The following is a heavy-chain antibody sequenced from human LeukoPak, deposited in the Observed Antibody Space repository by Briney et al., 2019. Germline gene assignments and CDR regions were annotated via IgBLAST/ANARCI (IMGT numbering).Heavy chain of an antibody. Sequence: SVRLSCKASGGTFSSYAISWVRQAPGQGLEWMGRIIPILGIANYAQKFQGRVTITADKSTSTAYMELSSLRSEDTAVYYCAREAVDTDQVGWYFDLWGSGTLDTVSS. V-gene: IGHV1-69*04. J-gene: IGHJ2*01. CDR2: IIPILGIA. CDR1: GGTFSSYA. D-gene: IGHD5-18*01. CDR3: AREAVDTDQVGWYFDL.